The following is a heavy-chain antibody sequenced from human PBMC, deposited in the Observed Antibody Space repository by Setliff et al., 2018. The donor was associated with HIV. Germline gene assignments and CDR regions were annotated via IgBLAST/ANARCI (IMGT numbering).Heavy chain of an antibody. CDR2: IRSNDVGGTS. J-gene: IGHJ5*02. D-gene: IGHD3-10*01. CDR3: TKYASGNWHYGS. Sequence: PGGSLRLSCAVSGFTFSSAWMNWVRQSPGKGLEWVGRIRSNDVGGTSDYAAPVKGRFITSRDDSRDTLFLQMNSLQTEDTAVYYCTKYASGNWHYGSWGQGTLVTVSS. V-gene: IGHV3-15*01. CDR1: GFTFSSAW.